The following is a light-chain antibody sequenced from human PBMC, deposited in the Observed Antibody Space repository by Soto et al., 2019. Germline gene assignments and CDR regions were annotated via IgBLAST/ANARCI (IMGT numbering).Light chain of an antibody. Sequence: QSVLTQPPSVSGTPGQKVTISCSGSSSNIGSDFVYWFQQFPGTAPILLIYRNNQRPLGVSDRFSGSKSGTSGSLAISGLQSEDEADYYCLSWDGSLSRWVFGGGTKLTVL. CDR1: SSNIGSDF. CDR3: LSWDGSLSRWV. J-gene: IGLJ3*02. V-gene: IGLV1-47*01. CDR2: RNN.